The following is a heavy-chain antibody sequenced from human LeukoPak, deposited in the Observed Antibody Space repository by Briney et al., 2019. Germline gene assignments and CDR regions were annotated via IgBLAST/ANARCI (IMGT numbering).Heavy chain of an antibody. CDR2: IDPSDSYT. CDR3: ARRGTTMVRGVIIPFDY. J-gene: IGHJ4*02. V-gene: IGHV5-10-1*01. Sequence: GESLKISCKGSGYSFTSYWISWVRQMPGKGLEWMGRIDPSDSYTNYSPSFQGHVTISADKSISTAYLQWSSLKASDTAMYYWARRGTTMVRGVIIPFDYWGQGTLVTVSS. CDR1: GYSFTSYW. D-gene: IGHD3-10*01.